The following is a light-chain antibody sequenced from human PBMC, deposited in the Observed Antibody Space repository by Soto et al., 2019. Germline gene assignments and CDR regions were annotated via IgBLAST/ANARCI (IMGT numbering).Light chain of an antibody. V-gene: IGKV3-15*01. J-gene: IGKJ1*01. Sequence: EIWMTQSPATLSVSPGERATLSCRASQSVSSNLAWYQQNTGQAPRLLSYGASTRATGIPARFSGSRSGTEFTLITSGLQSEDFAVYYCQQYNNWLTFGQGTKVEIK. CDR1: QSVSSN. CDR3: QQYNNWLT. CDR2: GAS.